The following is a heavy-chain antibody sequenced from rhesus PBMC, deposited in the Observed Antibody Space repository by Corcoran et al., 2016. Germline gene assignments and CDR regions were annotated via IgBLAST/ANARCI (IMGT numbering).Heavy chain of an antibody. J-gene: IGHJ6*01. CDR3: ARRPNSGSYYYGLDS. CDR1: GGSISDYYY. CDR2: IYGKSAST. V-gene: IGHV4S9*01. D-gene: IGHD3-16*01. Sequence: QVQLQESGPGLVKPSETLSLTCAVSGGSISDYYYWNWIRQPPGKGLEWIGNIYGKSASTYNNPSLKSRVTISKDTSKNQFFLKLSSVTAADTAVYYCARRPNSGSYYYGLDSWGQGVVVTVSS.